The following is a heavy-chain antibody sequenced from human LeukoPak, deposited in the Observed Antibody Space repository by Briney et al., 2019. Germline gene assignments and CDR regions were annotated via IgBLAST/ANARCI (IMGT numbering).Heavy chain of an antibody. J-gene: IGHJ4*02. Sequence: ASVKVSCKASGGTFSSYAISWVRQAPGQGLEWMGGIIPIFGTANYAQKFQGRVTITADESTSTAYMELSSLRSEDTAVCYCARDRWGSAPFDYWGQGTLVTVSS. CDR1: GGTFSSYA. V-gene: IGHV1-69*13. CDR2: IIPIFGTA. CDR3: ARDRWGSAPFDY. D-gene: IGHD3-16*01.